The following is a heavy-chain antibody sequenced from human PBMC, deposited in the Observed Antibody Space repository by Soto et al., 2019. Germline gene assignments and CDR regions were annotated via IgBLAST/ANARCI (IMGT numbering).Heavy chain of an antibody. V-gene: IGHV3-30*18. D-gene: IGHD6-6*01. CDR2: ISYDGRNG. CDR3: AKGDFDTSSYFFDY. J-gene: IGHJ4*02. CDR1: GFTFSSYA. Sequence: GGSLRLSCAASGFTFSSYAIHWVRQAPGKGLEWVSLISYDGRNGYYADSVKGRFTISRDNSKNTLYLQMNSLRPEDTAVYYCAKGDFDTSSYFFDYWGQGALVTVSS.